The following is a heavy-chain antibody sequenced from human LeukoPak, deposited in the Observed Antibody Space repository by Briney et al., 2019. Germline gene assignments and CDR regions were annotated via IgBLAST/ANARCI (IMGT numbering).Heavy chain of an antibody. CDR2: IIPILGIA. V-gene: IGHV1-69*02. Sequence: ASVKVSCKASGGTFSSYTISWVRQAPGQGLEWMGRIIPILGIANYAQKFQGRVTITADKSTSTAYMELSSLRSEDTAVYYCAKSSPRGRSFWSGYLLQAYDYWGQGTLVTVSS. CDR1: GGTFSSYT. D-gene: IGHD3-3*01. J-gene: IGHJ4*02. CDR3: AKSSPRGRSFWSGYLLQAYDY.